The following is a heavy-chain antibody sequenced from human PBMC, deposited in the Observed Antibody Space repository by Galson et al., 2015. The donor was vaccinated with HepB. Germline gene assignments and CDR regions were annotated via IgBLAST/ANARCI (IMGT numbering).Heavy chain of an antibody. D-gene: IGHD3-16*01. CDR2: ISDIGAT. J-gene: IGHJ4*02. Sequence: SLRLSCAASGFTFSNYAMAWVRQAPGKGLEWVSAISDIGATYYADSVKGRFTISRDHSKNTVFLQMSTLRAEDTAVYYCVKDTSYALDYWGQGTLVTVSS. CDR1: GFTFSNYA. CDR3: VKDTSYALDY. V-gene: IGHV3-23*01.